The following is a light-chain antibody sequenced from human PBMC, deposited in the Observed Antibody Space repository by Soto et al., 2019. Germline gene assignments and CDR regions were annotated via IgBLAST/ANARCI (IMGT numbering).Light chain of an antibody. CDR3: CSYTGSYTWV. Sequence: QSALTQPRSVSGSPGQSVTISCTGTSSDVGGYNYVSWYQQYPGKAPKLMIYDVNKRPSGVPDRISGSKSGNTASLTISGLQAEDEADYYCCSYTGSYTWVFGGGTKLTVL. J-gene: IGLJ3*02. CDR2: DVN. V-gene: IGLV2-11*01. CDR1: SSDVGGYNY.